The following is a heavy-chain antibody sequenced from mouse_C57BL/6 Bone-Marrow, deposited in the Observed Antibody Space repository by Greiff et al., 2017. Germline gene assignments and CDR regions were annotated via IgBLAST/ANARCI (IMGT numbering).Heavy chain of an antibody. Sequence: VQLQQPGAELVKPGASVKLSCKASGYTFTSYWMHWVKQRPGQGLEWIGMIHPNSGSTNYNEKFKSKATLTVDKSSSTAEMQLSSLTSEDSAVYYCASLYYGYDRGCDDWGKGTTLTVSS. CDR3: ASLYYGYDRGCDD. CDR1: GYTFTSYW. CDR2: IHPNSGST. V-gene: IGHV1-64*01. D-gene: IGHD2-2*01. J-gene: IGHJ2*01.